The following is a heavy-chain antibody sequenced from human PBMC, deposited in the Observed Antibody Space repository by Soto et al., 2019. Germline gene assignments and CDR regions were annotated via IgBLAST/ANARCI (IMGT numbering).Heavy chain of an antibody. J-gene: IGHJ4*02. D-gene: IGHD6-13*01. CDR2: ISAYNGNT. CDR3: ARYGAAAGPFDY. Sequence: QVQLVQSGAEVKKPGASVKVSCKASGYTFISYGISWVRQAPGQGREWMGGISAYNGNTNYAQKLQGRVTMTTNTSTSTAYMELRSLRSDDTIVYYCARYGAAAGPFDYWGQGPLVTVSS. V-gene: IGHV1-18*01. CDR1: GYTFISYG.